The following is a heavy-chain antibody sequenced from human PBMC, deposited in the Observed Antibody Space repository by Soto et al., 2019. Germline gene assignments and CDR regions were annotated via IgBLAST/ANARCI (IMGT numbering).Heavy chain of an antibody. V-gene: IGHV1-2*04. D-gene: IGHD3-3*01. Sequence: GASVKVSCKASGYTFTGYYMHWVRQAPGQGLEWMGRINPNSGGTNYAQKFQGWVTMTRDTSISTAYMELSRLRSDDTAVYYCARDPAYYDFWSGRDYYYGMDVWGQGTTVTVSS. CDR3: ARDPAYYDFWSGRDYYYGMDV. CDR2: INPNSGGT. CDR1: GYTFTGYY. J-gene: IGHJ6*02.